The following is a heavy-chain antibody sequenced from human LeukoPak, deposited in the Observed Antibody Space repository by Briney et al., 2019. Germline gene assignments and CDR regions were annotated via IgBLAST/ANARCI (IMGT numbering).Heavy chain of an antibody. D-gene: IGHD3-3*02. CDR3: ASYEHSPPHPSNYYYYMDV. CDR2: IIPMVDIR. J-gene: IGHJ6*03. Sequence: SVKVSCKASGGTFSTYAFSWVRQAPGQGLEWLGRIIPMVDIRQYAQKFQDRVTITADKSTSTAYMELRSLTSDDTAVYYCASYEHSPPHPSNYYYYMDVWGKGTTVTVSS. CDR1: GGTFSTYA. V-gene: IGHV1-69*04.